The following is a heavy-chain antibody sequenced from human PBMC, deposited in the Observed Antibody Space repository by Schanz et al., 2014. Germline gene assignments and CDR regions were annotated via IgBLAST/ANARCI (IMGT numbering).Heavy chain of an antibody. CDR3: AKDPYDVLTGYQYYFDY. CDR2: IKQEGDEK. V-gene: IGHV3-7*03. J-gene: IGHJ4*02. CDR1: GFTFSNYS. D-gene: IGHD3-9*01. Sequence: EVQLVESGGGLAQPGGSLRLSCAASGFTFSNYSMNWVRQAPGKGLEWVASIKQEGDEKNYVDSVKGRFTISRDNSRNTLFLQMKRLRVEDTAVYFCAKDPYDVLTGYQYYFDYWGPGRLVTVSS.